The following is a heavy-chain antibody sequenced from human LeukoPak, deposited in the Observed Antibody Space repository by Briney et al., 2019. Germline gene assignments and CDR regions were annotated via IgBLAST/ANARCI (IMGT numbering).Heavy chain of an antibody. CDR3: TRERSSTPGGP. J-gene: IGHJ5*02. CDR1: GGSISISGYY. V-gene: IGHV4-39*02. CDR2: ISYSGAT. Sequence: PSETLSLTCTVSGGSISISGYYWAWVRQPPGKGLEWIASISYSGATYYNPSLKSRATISVDTSRNQFSLQLRFVSAADTALYYCTRERSSTPGGPWGQGILVTVSS.